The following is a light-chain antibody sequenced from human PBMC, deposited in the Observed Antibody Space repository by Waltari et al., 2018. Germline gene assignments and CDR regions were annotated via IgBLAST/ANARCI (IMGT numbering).Light chain of an antibody. CDR1: SSDVGDYTY. Sequence: QSALTQHPSASGPPGQSVTIPCTGPSSDVGDYTYVSWYQQHPGKAPNLRLFEVSKRPSGVPDRFSGSKSGNTASLTVSGLQAEDEADYYCSSYAGSNDVVFGGGTRLTVL. V-gene: IGLV2-8*01. CDR3: SSYAGSNDVV. CDR2: EVS. J-gene: IGLJ2*01.